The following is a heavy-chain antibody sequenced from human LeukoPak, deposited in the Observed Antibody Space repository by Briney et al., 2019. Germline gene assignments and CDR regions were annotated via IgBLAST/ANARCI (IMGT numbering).Heavy chain of an antibody. CDR3: ATTHQGYCSSTSCYKESDFDY. J-gene: IGHJ4*02. V-gene: IGHV1-69*13. Sequence: ASVKVSCKASGGTFSSYAISWVRQAPGQGLEWMGGIIPIFGTANYAQKFQGRVTITADESTSTAYMELSSLRSEDTAVYYCATTHQGYCSSTSCYKESDFDYWGQGTLVTVSS. D-gene: IGHD2-2*02. CDR2: IIPIFGTA. CDR1: GGTFSSYA.